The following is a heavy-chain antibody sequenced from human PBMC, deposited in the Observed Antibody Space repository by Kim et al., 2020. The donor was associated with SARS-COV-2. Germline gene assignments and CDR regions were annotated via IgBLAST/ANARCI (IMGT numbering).Heavy chain of an antibody. CDR3: ARDKDRFYGSLLGYFDL. Sequence: LMSRVPMSVDTSKNQFSLKLSSVTAADTAVYYCARDKDRFYGSLLGYFDLWGRGTLVTVSS. D-gene: IGHD3-10*01. J-gene: IGHJ2*01. V-gene: IGHV4-4*06.